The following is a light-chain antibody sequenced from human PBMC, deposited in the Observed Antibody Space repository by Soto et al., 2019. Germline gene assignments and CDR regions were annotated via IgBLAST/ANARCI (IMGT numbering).Light chain of an antibody. J-gene: IGKJ5*01. Sequence: DIQMTQSPASLSASLGDTVTITCRASQDISNYLAWYQQTPGKVPKLLIYTASTLQSGVPSRFSGSGSGTDFTLTISSLQPEDVATYYCQKYNSALTFGQGTRLEIK. CDR2: TAS. CDR3: QKYNSALT. V-gene: IGKV1-27*01. CDR1: QDISNY.